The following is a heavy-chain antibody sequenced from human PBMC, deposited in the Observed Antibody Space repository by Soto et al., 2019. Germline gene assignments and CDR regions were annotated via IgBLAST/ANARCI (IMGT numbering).Heavy chain of an antibody. CDR2: ISYDGSNK. CDR1: GFTFSSYA. V-gene: IGHV3-30-3*01. J-gene: IGHJ4*02. CDR3: ARAYEGDYFDY. Sequence: GGSLRLSCAASGFTFSSYATHWVRQAPGKGLEWVAVISYDGSNKYYADSVKGRFTISRDNSKNTLYLQMNSLRAEDTAVYYCARAYEGDYFDYWGQGTLVTVSS. D-gene: IGHD3-16*01.